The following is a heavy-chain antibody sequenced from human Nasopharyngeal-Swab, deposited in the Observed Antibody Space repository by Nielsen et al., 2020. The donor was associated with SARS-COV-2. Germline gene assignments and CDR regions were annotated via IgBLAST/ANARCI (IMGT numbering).Heavy chain of an antibody. J-gene: IGHJ5*02. V-gene: IGHV4-4*02. CDR2: IYHSGST. CDR1: GGSVSSSNW. D-gene: IGHD3-3*01. CDR3: ARGVPITLVGVVSSGGNQFDP. Sequence: SETPSLTCAVSGGSVSSSNWWSWVRQPPRKGLEWIGEIYHSGSTNYNPSLKSRVTISVDKSKNQFSLKLSSVTAADTAVYYCARGVPITLVGVVSSGGNQFDPWGQGTLVTVSS.